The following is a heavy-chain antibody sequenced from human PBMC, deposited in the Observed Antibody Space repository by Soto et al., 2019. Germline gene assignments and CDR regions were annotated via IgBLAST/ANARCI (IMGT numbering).Heavy chain of an antibody. CDR2: ISGSGGST. CDR1: GFTFSSYA. D-gene: IGHD2-15*01. Sequence: GGSLRLSCAASGFTFSSYAMSWVRQAPGKGLEWFSAISGSGGSTYYADSVKGRFTISRDNSKNTLYLQMNSLRAEDTAVYYCAKDRGYCSGGSCYSTTNDPGYWGQGTLVTVSS. CDR3: AKDRGYCSGGSCYSTTNDPGY. V-gene: IGHV3-23*01. J-gene: IGHJ4*02.